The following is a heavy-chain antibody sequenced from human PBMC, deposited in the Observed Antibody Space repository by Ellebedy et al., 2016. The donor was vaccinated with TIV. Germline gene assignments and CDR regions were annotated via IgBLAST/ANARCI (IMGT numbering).Heavy chain of an antibody. CDR2: IYYSGST. V-gene: IGHV4-59*01. CDR3: AGGYYYGDYGWYFDP. CDR1: GGSISSYY. J-gene: IGHJ2*01. D-gene: IGHD4-17*01. Sequence: MPSETLSLTFTVSGGSISSYYWSWIRQPPGKGLEWIGYIYYSGSTNYNPSLKSRVTISVDTSKNQFSLKLSSLTAADTAGYSGAGGYYYGDYGWYFDPWGRGTLVTVSS.